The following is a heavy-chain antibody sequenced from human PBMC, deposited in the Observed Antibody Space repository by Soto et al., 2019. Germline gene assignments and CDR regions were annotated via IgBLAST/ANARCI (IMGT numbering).Heavy chain of an antibody. J-gene: IGHJ6*02. Sequence: PGGSLRLSCAASGFTFSSYEMNWVRQAPGKGLEWVSYISSSGSTIYYADSVKGRFTISRDNAKNSLYLQMNSLRAEDTAVYYCARDKISKLRGVIIVMDVWGQGTTVTVSS. CDR2: ISSSGSTI. D-gene: IGHD3-10*01. CDR1: GFTFSSYE. CDR3: ARDKISKLRGVIIVMDV. V-gene: IGHV3-48*03.